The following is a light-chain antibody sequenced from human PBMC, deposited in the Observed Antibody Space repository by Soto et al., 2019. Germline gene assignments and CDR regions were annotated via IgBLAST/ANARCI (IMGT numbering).Light chain of an antibody. V-gene: IGKV3D-15*01. CDR1: QNVATN. CDR3: QQYYHWGLS. Sequence: VMTQSPATLSVSPGEGVTLFCRASQNVATNLAWYQLKPGQAPRLLIHASSTRAAGIPCTFSGSGSGTQFSLTISSVQSEDSAVYYCQQYYHWGLSFGGGTKVEI. CDR2: ASS. J-gene: IGKJ4*01.